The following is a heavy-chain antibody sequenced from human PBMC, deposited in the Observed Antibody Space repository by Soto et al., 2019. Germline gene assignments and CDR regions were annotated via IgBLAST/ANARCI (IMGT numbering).Heavy chain of an antibody. V-gene: IGHV3-23*01. CDR3: TRAGSYRFDY. J-gene: IGHJ4*02. CDR2: ISGSGGST. D-gene: IGHD1-26*01. Sequence: EVQLLESGGGLVQPGGSLRLSCAASGFTFSSYAMSWVRQAPGKGLEWVSAISGSGGSTYYADSVKGRFTISRDNAKNTLYLQMNSLRADDTAVYYCTRAGSYRFDYWGQGTLVTVSS. CDR1: GFTFSSYA.